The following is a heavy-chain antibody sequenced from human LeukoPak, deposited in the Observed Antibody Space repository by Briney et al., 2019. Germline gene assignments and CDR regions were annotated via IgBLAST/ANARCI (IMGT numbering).Heavy chain of an antibody. CDR3: ARDYSDWNTVFDP. V-gene: IGHV1-69*06. J-gene: IGHJ5*02. Sequence: SVKVSCKASGGTFSSYAISWVRQAPGQGLEWMGGIIPIFGTANYAQKFQGRVTITADKSTSTAYMELSSLRSEDTAVYYCARDYSDWNTVFDPWGQGTLVTVSS. D-gene: IGHD4-11*01. CDR2: IIPIFGTA. CDR1: GGTFSSYA.